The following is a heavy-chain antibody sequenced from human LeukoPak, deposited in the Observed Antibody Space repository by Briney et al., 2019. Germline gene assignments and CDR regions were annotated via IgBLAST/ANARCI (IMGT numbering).Heavy chain of an antibody. CDR2: ISAYNGNT. CDR3: ARTYSSGWDPNWFDP. J-gene: IGHJ5*02. CDR1: GYTFTSYG. Sequence: SVQVSCKASGYTFTSYGISWVRQAPGQGLEWMGWISAYNGNTNYAQKLQGRVTMTTDTSTSTAYMELRSLRSDDTAVYYCARTYSSGWDPNWFDPWGQGTLVTVSS. V-gene: IGHV1-18*01. D-gene: IGHD6-19*01.